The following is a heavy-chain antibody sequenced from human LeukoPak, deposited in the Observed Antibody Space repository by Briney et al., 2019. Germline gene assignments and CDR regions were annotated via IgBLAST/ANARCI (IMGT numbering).Heavy chain of an antibody. CDR2: INHSGST. J-gene: IGHJ5*02. D-gene: IGHD6-19*01. CDR1: GGSVSSGSYY. Sequence: PSETLSLTCTVSGGSVSSGSYYWSWIRQPPGKGLEWIGEINHSGSTNYNPSLKSRVTISVDTSKNQFSLKLSSVTAADTAVYYCARGQGQWLAYNWFDPWGQGTLVTVSS. V-gene: IGHV4-39*07. CDR3: ARGQGQWLAYNWFDP.